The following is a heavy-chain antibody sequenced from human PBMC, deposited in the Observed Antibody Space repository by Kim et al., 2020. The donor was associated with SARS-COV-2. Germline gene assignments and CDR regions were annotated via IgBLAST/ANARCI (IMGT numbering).Heavy chain of an antibody. J-gene: IGHJ4*02. V-gene: IGHV7-4-1*02. CDR3: ARSITLIVVAPGGFDY. CDR1: GYTFTNYA. D-gene: IGHD3-22*01. Sequence: ASVKVSCKASGYTFTNYAMNWVRQAPGQGLEWMGWINTNTGNPTYAQGFTGRFVFSLDTSVSTAYLQISSLKAEDTAVYYCARSITLIVVAPGGFDYWGQGTLVTVSS. CDR2: INTNTGNP.